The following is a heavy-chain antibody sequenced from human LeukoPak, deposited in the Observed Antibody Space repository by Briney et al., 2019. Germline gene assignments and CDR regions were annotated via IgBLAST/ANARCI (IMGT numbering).Heavy chain of an antibody. Sequence: PSETLSLTCTVSGGSTSSGGYYWSWIRQHPGKGLEWIGYIYYSGSTYYNPSLKSRVTISVDTSKNQFSLKLSSVTAADTAVYYCASSNYDFWSGYGNWFDPWGQGTLVTVSS. D-gene: IGHD3-3*01. J-gene: IGHJ5*02. CDR1: GGSTSSGGYY. V-gene: IGHV4-31*03. CDR2: IYYSGST. CDR3: ASSNYDFWSGYGNWFDP.